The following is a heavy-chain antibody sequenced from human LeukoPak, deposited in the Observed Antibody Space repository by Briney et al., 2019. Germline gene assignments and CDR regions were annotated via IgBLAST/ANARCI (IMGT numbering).Heavy chain of an antibody. CDR2: IRYDGSNK. CDR3: ARARTAAAGTGAFDI. CDR1: GFTFSSYG. Sequence: GGSLRLSCAASGFTFSSYGMHWVRQAPGKGLEWVAFIRYDGSNKYYADSVRGRFTISKDNAENSLYLQMNSLRVEDTAVYYCARARTAAAGTGAFDIWGHGTVVTVSS. V-gene: IGHV3-30*02. D-gene: IGHD6-13*01. J-gene: IGHJ3*02.